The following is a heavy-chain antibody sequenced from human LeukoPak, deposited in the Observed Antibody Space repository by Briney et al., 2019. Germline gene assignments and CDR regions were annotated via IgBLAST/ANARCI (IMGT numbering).Heavy chain of an antibody. J-gene: IGHJ5*02. CDR1: GGSISDYH. V-gene: IGHV4-59*01. CDR3: ARDQDISSNNWFDP. Sequence: SETLSLTCTVSGGSISDYHWSWIRQPPGKGLEYIGYIYNSGRTFYNPSLKSRVTISADTSKKQFSLKLTSVTAADTAVYYCARDQDISSNNWFDPWGQGTLVTVSS. D-gene: IGHD2-15*01. CDR2: IYNSGRT.